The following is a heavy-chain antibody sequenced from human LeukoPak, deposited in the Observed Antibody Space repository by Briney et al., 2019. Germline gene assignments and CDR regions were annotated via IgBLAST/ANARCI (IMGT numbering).Heavy chain of an antibody. CDR1: GGSISSSSYY. J-gene: IGHJ3*02. V-gene: IGHV4-39*07. CDR2: IHYSGST. CDR3: ARENPQFDAFDI. Sequence: SETLSLTCTVSGGSISSSSYYWGWIRQPPGKGLEWIGSIHYSGSTYYNPSLKSRVTISVDTSKNQFSLKLNSVTAADTAVYYCARENPQFDAFDIWGQGTMLTVSS.